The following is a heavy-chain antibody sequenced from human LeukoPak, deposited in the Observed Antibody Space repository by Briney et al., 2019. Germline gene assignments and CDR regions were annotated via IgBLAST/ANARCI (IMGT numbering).Heavy chain of an antibody. V-gene: IGHV3-23*01. Sequence: GGSLTLSCQASGFTFYMYAMSWVRQAPGKGLELVASMCGTAGCTFYPDSVKGRFTISRDNSKNVLYLRMNSLTAEDTAIYYCAKDRPNFHENSGHYYRRDGDSWGQGTLVTVPS. CDR1: GFTFYMYA. CDR3: AKDRPNFHENSGHYYRRDGDS. D-gene: IGHD3-22*01. CDR2: MCGTAGCT. J-gene: IGHJ5*01.